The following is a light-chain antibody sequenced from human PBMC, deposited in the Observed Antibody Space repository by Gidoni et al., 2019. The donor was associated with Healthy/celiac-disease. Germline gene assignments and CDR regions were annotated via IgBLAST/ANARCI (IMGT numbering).Light chain of an antibody. V-gene: IGLV3-25*03. Sequence: YKLTHPPAVPVSPGQTARITCSGDALPKQYAYWYQQKPGQAPVLVIYKDSERPSGIPERCSGSSSGTTVTLTISGVQAEDEADDYCQSADSSGTYVFGTGTKVTVL. CDR1: ALPKQY. CDR3: QSADSSGTYV. CDR2: KDS. J-gene: IGLJ1*01.